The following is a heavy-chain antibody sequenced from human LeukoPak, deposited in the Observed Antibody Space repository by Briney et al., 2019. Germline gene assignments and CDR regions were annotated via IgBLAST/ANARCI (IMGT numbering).Heavy chain of an antibody. CDR3: ARDSSLYCSGGSCYQYFQH. CDR1: GGSISSYY. CDR2: IYNSGST. V-gene: IGHV4-59*01. Sequence: SETLSLTCTVSGGSISSYYWSWIRQPPGRGLEWIGYIYNSGSTNYNPSLKSRVTISVDTSKHQFSLKLNSVTAADTAVYYCARDSSLYCSGGSCYQYFQHWGQGTLVTVSS. J-gene: IGHJ1*01. D-gene: IGHD2-15*01.